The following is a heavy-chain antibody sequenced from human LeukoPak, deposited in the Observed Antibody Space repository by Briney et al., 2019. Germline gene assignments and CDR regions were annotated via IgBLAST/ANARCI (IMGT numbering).Heavy chain of an antibody. Sequence: ASVKVSCKASGYTFTSYDINWVRQATGQGLEWMGWMNPNSGNTGYAQKFQGRVTMTRNTSISTAYMELSSLRSEDTAVYYCARGPIPEVHWRQYYYYYYYMDVWGKGTTVTVSS. CDR2: MNPNSGNT. J-gene: IGHJ6*03. D-gene: IGHD2-2*02. CDR3: ARGPIPEVHWRQYYYYYYYMDV. CDR1: GYTFTSYD. V-gene: IGHV1-8*01.